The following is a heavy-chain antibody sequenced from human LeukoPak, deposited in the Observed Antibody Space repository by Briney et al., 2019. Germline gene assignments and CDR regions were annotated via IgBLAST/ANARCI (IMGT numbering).Heavy chain of an antibody. V-gene: IGHV3-30*18. Sequence: GGSLRLSCAASGFTFSSYGMHWVRQAPGKGLEWVAVISYDGSNKYYADSVKGRFTISRDNSKNTRYLQMNSLRAEDTAVYYCAKDSHYDSSGYYQLDYWGQGTPVTISS. CDR2: ISYDGSNK. D-gene: IGHD3-22*01. CDR1: GFTFSSYG. J-gene: IGHJ4*02. CDR3: AKDSHYDSSGYYQLDY.